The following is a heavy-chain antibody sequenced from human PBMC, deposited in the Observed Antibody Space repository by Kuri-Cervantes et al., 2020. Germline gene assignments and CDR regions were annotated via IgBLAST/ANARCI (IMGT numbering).Heavy chain of an antibody. D-gene: IGHD3-10*01. Sequence: ASVKVSCKASGYTFTSYGISWVRQAPGQGLEWMGWISAYNGNTNYAQKLQGRVTMTTDTSTSTAYMELRSLRSDDTAVYYCARYREITMVRGVIITGSYYYYGMDVWGQGTTVTVSS. V-gene: IGHV1-18*01. CDR3: ARYREITMVRGVIITGSYYYYGMDV. J-gene: IGHJ6*02. CDR2: ISAYNGNT. CDR1: GYTFTSYG.